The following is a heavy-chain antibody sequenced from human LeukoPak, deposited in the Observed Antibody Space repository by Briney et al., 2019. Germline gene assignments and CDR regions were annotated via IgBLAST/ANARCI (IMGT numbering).Heavy chain of an antibody. CDR1: GYTFTSYD. J-gene: IGHJ6*02. CDR3: ARVTSGYSYGYSGYYHYGMDV. CDR2: MNPNSGNT. V-gene: IGHV1-8*01. D-gene: IGHD5-18*01. Sequence: GASVKVSCKASGYTFTSYDINWVRQATGQGLEWMGWMNPNSGNTGYAQKFQGRVTMTRNTSISTAYMELSSLRSEDTAVYYCARVTSGYSYGYSGYYHYGMDVWGQGTTVTVSS.